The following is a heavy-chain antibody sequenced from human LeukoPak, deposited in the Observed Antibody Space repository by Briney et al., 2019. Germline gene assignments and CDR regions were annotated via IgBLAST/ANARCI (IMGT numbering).Heavy chain of an antibody. D-gene: IGHD6-19*01. Sequence: GASVKVSCKASGYTFTSYDINWVQQAPGKGLEWMGLVDPEDGETIYAEKFQGRVTITADTSTDTAYMELSSLRSEDTAVYYCATEPPKGQWLAFDYWGQGTLVTVSS. J-gene: IGHJ4*02. CDR3: ATEPPKGQWLAFDY. CDR2: VDPEDGET. V-gene: IGHV1-69-2*01. CDR1: GYTFTSYD.